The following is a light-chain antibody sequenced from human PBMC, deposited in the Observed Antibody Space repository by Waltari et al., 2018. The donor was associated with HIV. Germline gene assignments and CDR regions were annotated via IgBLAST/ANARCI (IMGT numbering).Light chain of an antibody. CDR1: KIGSKS. CDR2: DDR. Sequence: SYALTQPSSVSVAPGQTARITWGGSKIGSKSVHWYQQRPGLAPVLFVYDDRDRPPGIPGRFSGSNSGDTATLTISSVDAVDEADYFCHGWDRSTDHEVFGGGTQLTVL. V-gene: IGLV3-21*02. J-gene: IGLJ2*01. CDR3: HGWDRSTDHEV.